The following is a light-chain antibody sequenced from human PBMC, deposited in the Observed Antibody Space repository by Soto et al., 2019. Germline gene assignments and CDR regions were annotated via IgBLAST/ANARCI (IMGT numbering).Light chain of an antibody. V-gene: IGKV1-33*01. J-gene: IGKJ4*01. Sequence: DIQMTQSPSSLSAYVGDRVTITCQASQDIKNYLNWYQQKPGKAPKLLMYLASTLETGVPSRFSGGGSGTHFTFTISNLQPEDIATYYCQQFDDLPRTFGGGTKVHIK. CDR2: LAS. CDR3: QQFDDLPRT. CDR1: QDIKNY.